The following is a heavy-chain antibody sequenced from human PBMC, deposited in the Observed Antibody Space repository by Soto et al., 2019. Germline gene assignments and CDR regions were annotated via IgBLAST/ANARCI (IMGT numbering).Heavy chain of an antibody. CDR3: VRATLSWGHYYFRGLDV. D-gene: IGHD3-22*01. J-gene: IGHJ6*02. CDR1: GFMFGTYW. Sequence: VGSLRLSCAATGFMFGTYWMSWVRQAPGKGLERVANIKHDGNEKYYADSVKGRFTVSRDNVKNFLHLQMSSLRGDDTGVYFCVRATLSWGHYYFRGLDVWGQGTTVTVSS. CDR2: IKHDGNEK. V-gene: IGHV3-7*01.